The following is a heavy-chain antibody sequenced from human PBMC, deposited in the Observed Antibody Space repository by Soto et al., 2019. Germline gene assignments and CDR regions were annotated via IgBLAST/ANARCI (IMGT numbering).Heavy chain of an antibody. CDR2: IIPIFGTA. CDR3: ARYIGVYGGNSIWFDP. Sequence: QVQLVQSGAEVKKPGSSVKVSCKASGGTFSSYAISWVRQAPGQGLEWMGGIIPIFGTANYAQKFQGRVTMTADEAKSKAYMELSSLSDEDTVVYYCARYIGVYGGNSIWFDPWGQGTLVTVSS. V-gene: IGHV1-69*12. CDR1: GGTFSSYA. D-gene: IGHD2-21*02. J-gene: IGHJ5*02.